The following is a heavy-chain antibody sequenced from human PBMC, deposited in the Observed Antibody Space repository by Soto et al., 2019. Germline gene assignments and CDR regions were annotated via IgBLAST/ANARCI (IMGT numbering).Heavy chain of an antibody. CDR1: GSSISSYY. CDR2: IYYSGST. D-gene: IGHD6-6*01. J-gene: IGHJ6*02. Sequence: NPSETLSLTCTVSGSSISSYYWSWIRQPPGKGLEWIGYIYYSGSTNYNPSLKSRVTISVDTSKNQFSLKLSSVTAADTAVYYCARDVKYSSSTGDYYYGMDVWGQGTTVTVSS. CDR3: ARDVKYSSSTGDYYYGMDV. V-gene: IGHV4-59*01.